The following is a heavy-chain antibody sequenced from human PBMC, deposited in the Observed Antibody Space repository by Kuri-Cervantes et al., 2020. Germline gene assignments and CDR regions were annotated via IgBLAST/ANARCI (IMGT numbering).Heavy chain of an antibody. Sequence: GESLNISCTGSGYSFTNYWIGWVRQMPGKGLEWMGIIYPGDSDTRYSPSFQGQVTISADKSISTSYLQWSSLKASDTAMYYCARHTSLTSFDYWGQGTLVTVSS. CDR2: IYPGDSDT. J-gene: IGHJ4*02. V-gene: IGHV5-51*01. CDR1: GYSFTNYW. CDR3: ARHTSLTSFDY. D-gene: IGHD2-2*01.